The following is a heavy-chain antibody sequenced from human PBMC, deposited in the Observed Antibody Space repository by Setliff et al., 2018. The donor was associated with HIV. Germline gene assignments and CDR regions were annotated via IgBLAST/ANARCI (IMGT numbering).Heavy chain of an antibody. CDR1: GGSVNDFY. CDR2: IHSSGST. D-gene: IGHD2-21*02. J-gene: IGHJ4*02. Sequence: PSETLSLTCTVSGGSVNDFYCNWIRQPPGKGPEWIGYIHSSGSTIYNPSLKSRITISLDTSKEQFSLELSSATAADTAVYYCATLDRSGGNFLAYWGQGSLVTVS. CDR3: ATLDRSGGNFLAY. V-gene: IGHV4-4*09.